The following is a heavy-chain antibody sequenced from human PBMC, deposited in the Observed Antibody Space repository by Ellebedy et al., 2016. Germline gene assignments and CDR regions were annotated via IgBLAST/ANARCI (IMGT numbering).Heavy chain of an antibody. Sequence: SETLSLTXTVSGGSISGYYWSWIRQPPEKGLEYVGFIYYSGSTNYNPSLKSRVSISVDTSKNQFSLRMNSVTAADTAVYYCARWDILTGYYTVDYWGQGTLVTVSS. V-gene: IGHV4-59*01. D-gene: IGHD3-9*01. CDR1: GGSISGYY. CDR3: ARWDILTGYYTVDY. CDR2: IYYSGST. J-gene: IGHJ4*02.